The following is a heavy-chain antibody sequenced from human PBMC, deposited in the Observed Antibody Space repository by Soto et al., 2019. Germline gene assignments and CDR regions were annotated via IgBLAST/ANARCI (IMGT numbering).Heavy chain of an antibody. CDR1: GFTLSNAW. CDR2: IKSKTDGGTT. Sequence: EVQLVESGGGLVKPGGSLRLSCPASGFTLSNAWMSWVRQAPGKGLEWVGRIKSKTDGGTTDYAAPVKGRFTISRDDSKNTLYLQMNSLKTEDTAVYYCTTPRVGDYEGNWFDPWGQGTLVTVSS. J-gene: IGHJ5*02. CDR3: TTPRVGDYEGNWFDP. V-gene: IGHV3-15*01. D-gene: IGHD4-17*01.